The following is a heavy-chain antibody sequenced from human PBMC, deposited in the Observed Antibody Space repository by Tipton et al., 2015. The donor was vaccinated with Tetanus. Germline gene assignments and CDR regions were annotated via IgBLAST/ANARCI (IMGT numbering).Heavy chain of an antibody. V-gene: IGHV3-23*01. Sequence: SLGLSCAASGFTFSSYAMSWVRQAPGKGLEWVSAISGSGGSTYYADSVKGRFTISRDNSKNTLYLQMNSLRAEDTAVYYCAKMEQATKGIDYWGQGTLVTVSS. CDR3: AKMEQATKGIDY. CDR2: ISGSGGST. CDR1: GFTFSSYA. J-gene: IGHJ4*02. D-gene: IGHD5-24*01.